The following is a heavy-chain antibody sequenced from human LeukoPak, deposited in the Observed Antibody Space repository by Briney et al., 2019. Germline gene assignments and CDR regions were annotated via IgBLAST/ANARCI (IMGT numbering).Heavy chain of an antibody. CDR2: INPNSGGT. CDR3: ARGKLWLDY. J-gene: IGHJ4*02. CDR1: GYSFITYY. V-gene: IGHV1-2*06. Sequence: ASVKVSCKTSGYSFITYYIHWVRQAPGQGLEWMGRINPNSGGTNYAQKFQGRVTMTRDTSISTAYMELSRLRSDDTAVYYCARGKLWLDYWGQGTLVTVSS. D-gene: IGHD5-18*01.